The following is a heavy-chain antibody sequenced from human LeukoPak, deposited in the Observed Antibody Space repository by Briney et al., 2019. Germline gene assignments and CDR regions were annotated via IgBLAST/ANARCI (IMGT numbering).Heavy chain of an antibody. CDR2: IYHSGSA. V-gene: IGHV4-38-2*02. J-gene: IGHJ4*02. Sequence: SETLSLTCTVSGYSITSGYNWAWIRPPPGKVLEWIGSIYHSGSAYYNPSLKSRVTISVDTSKNQFSLKLSSVTAADTAVYYCVRYCSSTTCYTRAVDYWGQGTLVTVSS. CDR3: VRYCSSTTCYTRAVDY. CDR1: GYSITSGYN. D-gene: IGHD2-2*02.